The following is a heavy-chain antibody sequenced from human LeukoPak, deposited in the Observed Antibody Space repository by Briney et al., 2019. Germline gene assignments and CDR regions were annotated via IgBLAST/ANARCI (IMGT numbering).Heavy chain of an antibody. CDR1: GFSLSAYG. D-gene: IGHD6-13*01. J-gene: IGHJ4*02. Sequence: QSGGSLRLSCAASGFSLSAYGVHWVRQAPGKGLEWVAVIWYDGTSKDYADSVKGRFTFSRDNSKNTLYLQMNSLTVEDTAVYYCARSQSSSLIDYWGQGTLVTVSS. V-gene: IGHV3-33*01. CDR2: IWYDGTSK. CDR3: ARSQSSSLIDY.